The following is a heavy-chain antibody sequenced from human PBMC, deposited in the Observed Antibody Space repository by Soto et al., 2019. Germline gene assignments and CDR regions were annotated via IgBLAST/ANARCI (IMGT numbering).Heavy chain of an antibody. Sequence: QVPLVASGGGVVQPGRSLRLSCAASGFTFSSYGMHWVRQAPGKGLEWVAVISYDGSNKYYADSVKGRFTISRDNSKNTLYLQMNSLRAEDTAVYYCAKVALLFYGDYGSLDYWGQGTLVTVSS. CDR3: AKVALLFYGDYGSLDY. J-gene: IGHJ4*02. D-gene: IGHD4-17*01. CDR1: GFTFSSYG. V-gene: IGHV3-30*18. CDR2: ISYDGSNK.